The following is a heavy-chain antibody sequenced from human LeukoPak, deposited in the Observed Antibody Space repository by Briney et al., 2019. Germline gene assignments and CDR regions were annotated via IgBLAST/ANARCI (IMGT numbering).Heavy chain of an antibody. CDR2: TSDSSSTI. CDR1: GFTFSSYS. V-gene: IGHV3-48*01. Sequence: PGGSLRLSCAASGFTFSSYSMNWVRQAPGKGLEWVSYTSDSSSTIYYADSVKGRFTISRDNAKNSLYLQMNSLRAEDTAVYFCARDPTAIGVWGQGTLVTVSS. J-gene: IGHJ4*02. D-gene: IGHD3-10*01. CDR3: ARDPTAIGV.